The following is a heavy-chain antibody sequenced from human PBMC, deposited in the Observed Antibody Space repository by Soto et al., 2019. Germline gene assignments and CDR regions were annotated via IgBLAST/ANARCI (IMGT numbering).Heavy chain of an antibody. J-gene: IGHJ6*02. D-gene: IGHD1-20*01. V-gene: IGHV1-69*01. CDR1: GGTFSSYA. CDR3: ARALTGTTLYYYYGMDV. Sequence: QVQLVQSGAEVKKPGSSVKVSCKASGGTFSSYAISWVRQAPVQGLEWMGGIIPIFGTANYAQKFQGRVTITADESTSTAYMELSSLRSEDTAVYYCARALTGTTLYYYYGMDVWGQGTTVTVSS. CDR2: IIPIFGTA.